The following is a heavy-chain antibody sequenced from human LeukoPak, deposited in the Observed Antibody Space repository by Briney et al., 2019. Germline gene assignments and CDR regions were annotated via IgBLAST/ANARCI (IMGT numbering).Heavy chain of an antibody. CDR2: INGSGGNT. D-gene: IGHD1-26*01. CDR1: GFTFSSYA. J-gene: IGHJ3*02. Sequence: GGSLRLSCAASGFTFSSYAMNWVRQAPGKGLEWVSSINGSGGNTFYADSVKGRFTISRDNSKNTLYLQMSSLKAEDTAMYYCTTDPQWGIWGQGTKVIVSS. V-gene: IGHV3-23*01. CDR3: TTDPQWGI.